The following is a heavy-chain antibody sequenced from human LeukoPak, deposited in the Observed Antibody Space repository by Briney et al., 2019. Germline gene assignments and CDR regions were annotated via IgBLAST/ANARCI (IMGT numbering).Heavy chain of an antibody. Sequence: GGSLGLSCAASGFTVSSNYMSWVRQAPGKGLEWVSVIYSGGSTYYADSVKGRFTISRDNSKNTLYLQMNSLRAEDTAVYYCARGYRNAFFDYWGQGTLVTVSS. CDR1: GFTVSSNY. V-gene: IGHV3-66*01. CDR2: IYSGGST. CDR3: ARGYRNAFFDY. D-gene: IGHD5-18*01. J-gene: IGHJ4*02.